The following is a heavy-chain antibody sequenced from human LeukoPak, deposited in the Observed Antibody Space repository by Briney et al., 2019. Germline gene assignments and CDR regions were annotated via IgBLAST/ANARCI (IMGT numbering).Heavy chain of an antibody. CDR2: IHPDGSIT. Sequence: GGSLRLSCVGSGFTISNYWMHWVRQVPGTGLAWVSRIHPDGSITTYAASVKGRFTISRDNAKNTLYLQMNSLRAEDTAVYYCAKHSSSWYPLDVFDIWGQGTMVTVSS. D-gene: IGHD6-13*01. V-gene: IGHV3-74*03. J-gene: IGHJ3*02. CDR1: GFTISNYW. CDR3: AKHSSSWYPLDVFDI.